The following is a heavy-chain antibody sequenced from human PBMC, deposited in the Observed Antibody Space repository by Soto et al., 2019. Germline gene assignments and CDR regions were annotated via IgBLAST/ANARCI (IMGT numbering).Heavy chain of an antibody. CDR1: GGSFSGYY. V-gene: IGHV4-34*01. J-gene: IGHJ6*02. D-gene: IGHD3-10*01. CDR2: INHSGST. Sequence: SETLSLTCAVYGGSFSGYYWSWIRQPPGKGLEWIGEINHSGSTNYNPSLKSRVTISVDTSKNQFSLKLSSVTAADTAVYYCARGRRVRGVIPFYYYGMDVWGQGTTATVSS. CDR3: ARGRRVRGVIPFYYYGMDV.